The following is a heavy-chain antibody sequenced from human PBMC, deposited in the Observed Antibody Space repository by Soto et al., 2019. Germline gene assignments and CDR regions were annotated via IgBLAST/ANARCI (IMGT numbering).Heavy chain of an antibody. D-gene: IGHD1-1*01. CDR1: GFSLSTSGMC. Sequence: SGPTLVNPTQTVPLTCTFSGFSLSTSGMCVSWIHQPTAKGLEWLALIECDDDKYYSTSLKXRLTISKDTSQNHVVLTMTNMXDVGTATFYGARTQVEMGTISKSLLFDYWGQGTMVTVSS. CDR2: IECDDDK. V-gene: IGHV2-70*01. CDR3: ARTQVEMGTISKSLLFDY. J-gene: IGHJ4*02.